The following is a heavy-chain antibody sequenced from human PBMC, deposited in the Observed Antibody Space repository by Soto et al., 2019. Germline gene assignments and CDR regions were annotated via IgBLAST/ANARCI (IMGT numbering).Heavy chain of an antibody. Sequence: QVQLVESGGGVVRPGTSLRISCATSGFTFSNYALHWVRQAPGKGLEWVAVVSDDGGRKNYADSVKGRFIVSRDNSKRTLYLEMNSLRGEDTALYYCAREVIPGREDEFDYWGQGTLVSVSS. D-gene: IGHD3-16*02. CDR1: GFTFSNYA. CDR3: AREVIPGREDEFDY. V-gene: IGHV3-30*11. CDR2: VSDDGGRK. J-gene: IGHJ4*02.